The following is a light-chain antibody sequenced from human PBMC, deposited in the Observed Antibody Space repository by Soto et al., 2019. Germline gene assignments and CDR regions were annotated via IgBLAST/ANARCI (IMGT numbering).Light chain of an antibody. V-gene: IGKV3D-20*02. CDR2: EAS. CDR3: HQRSNWPLT. Sequence: PGARLTLSCRTSQSLSTRSLAWYQQKPGQAPRLLIYEASTRDTGTPARFSGSGSATDFTLTISSLEPEDFAVYYCHQRSNWPLTFGGGTKVDIK. CDR1: QSLSTRS. J-gene: IGKJ4*01.